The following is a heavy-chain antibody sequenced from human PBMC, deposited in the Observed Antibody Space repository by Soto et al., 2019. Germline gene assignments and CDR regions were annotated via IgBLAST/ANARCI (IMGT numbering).Heavy chain of an antibody. V-gene: IGHV3-23*01. CDR2: ISGSGGST. J-gene: IGHJ6*02. D-gene: IGHD6-13*01. CDR1: GFTFSSYA. Sequence: PGGSLRLSCAASGFTFSSYAMSWVRQAPGKGLEWVSAISGSGGSTYYADSVKGRFTISRDNSKNTLYLQMNSLRAEDTAVYYCAKDQGHSSWYYYYGMDVWGQGTTVTVSS. CDR3: AKDQGHSSWYYYYGMDV.